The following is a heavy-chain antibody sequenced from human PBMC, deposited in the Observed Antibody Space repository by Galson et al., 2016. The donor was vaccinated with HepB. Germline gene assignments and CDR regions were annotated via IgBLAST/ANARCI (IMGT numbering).Heavy chain of an antibody. J-gene: IGHJ6*01. D-gene: IGHD1-1*01. Sequence: SLRLSCAASGFTFSPYSINWVRQAPGKGLEWVSSISGSSNFIYYADPVKGRFTISRDNAKNSLFLQMDSLVAEDTAVYFCARPRNTNDNYYGMDVWGPGTTVTVSS. CDR1: GFTFSPYS. CDR2: ISGSSNFI. V-gene: IGHV3-21*04. CDR3: ARPRNTNDNYYGMDV.